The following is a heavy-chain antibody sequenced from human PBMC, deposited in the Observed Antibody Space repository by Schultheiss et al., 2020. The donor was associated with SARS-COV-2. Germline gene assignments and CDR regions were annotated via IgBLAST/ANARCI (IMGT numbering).Heavy chain of an antibody. CDR2: INPSGGST. V-gene: IGHV1-46*01. CDR1: GYTFTSYY. J-gene: IGHJ4*02. Sequence: GESLKISCKASGYTFTSYYMHWVRQAPGQGLEWMGIINPSGGSTSYAQKFQGRVTMTRDTSTSTVYMELSSLRSEDTAVYYCARAGGDDDSSGYYDYWGQGTLVTVSS. D-gene: IGHD3-22*01. CDR3: ARAGGDDDSSGYYDY.